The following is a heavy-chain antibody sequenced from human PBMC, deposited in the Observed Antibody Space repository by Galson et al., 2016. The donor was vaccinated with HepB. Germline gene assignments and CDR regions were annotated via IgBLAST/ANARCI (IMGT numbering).Heavy chain of an antibody. Sequence: SLRLSCAASGFTFSNYWMNWVRQAPGKGLEWVANINQDGSEKNYVDSAKGRFTISRDNAKNSLYLQMNSLRAEDTAVYYCARVPGRGMGYWGQGTLVTVSS. J-gene: IGHJ4*02. CDR1: GFTFSNYW. D-gene: IGHD5-24*01. V-gene: IGHV3-7*01. CDR3: ARVPGRGMGY. CDR2: INQDGSEK.